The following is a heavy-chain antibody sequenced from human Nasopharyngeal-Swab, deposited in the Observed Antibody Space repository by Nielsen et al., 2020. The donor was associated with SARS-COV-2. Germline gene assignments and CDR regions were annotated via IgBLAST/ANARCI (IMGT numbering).Heavy chain of an antibody. D-gene: IGHD2-21*02. CDR3: ARENGDTSPFFFYYYGTDV. J-gene: IGHJ6*02. V-gene: IGHV1-3*01. CDR2: INAGNGNA. Sequence: ASVKVSCKASGYTFINYIIHWVRQAPGQRLEWMGWINAGNGNANFSQKFQGRVTISRDTSASTAYMELSSLRSEDTAVYYCARENGDTSPFFFYYYGTDVWGQGSTVTVSS. CDR1: GYTFINYI.